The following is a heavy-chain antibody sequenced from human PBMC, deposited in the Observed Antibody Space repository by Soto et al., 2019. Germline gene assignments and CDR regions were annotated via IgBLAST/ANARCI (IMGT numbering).Heavy chain of an antibody. Sequence: ASVKVSCKASGYTFTSYGISWVRQAPGQGLEWMGWISAYNGNTNYAQKLQGRVTMTTDTSTGTAYMELRSLRSDDTAVYYCARDLFHSSENWFDPWGQGALVTVSS. CDR2: ISAYNGNT. V-gene: IGHV1-18*01. CDR3: ARDLFHSSENWFDP. J-gene: IGHJ5*02. D-gene: IGHD6-25*01. CDR1: GYTFTSYG.